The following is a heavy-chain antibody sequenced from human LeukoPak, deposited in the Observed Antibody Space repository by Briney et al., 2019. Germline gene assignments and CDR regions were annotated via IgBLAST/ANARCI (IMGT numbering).Heavy chain of an antibody. J-gene: IGHJ5*02. CDR3: ARDRRAKTTVVTVDWFDP. CDR2: ISSSGSTI. Sequence: GGSLRLSCAASGFTFSDYYMSWIRHAPGKGLEWVSYISSSGSTIYYADSVKGRFTISRDNAKNSLYLQMNSLGAEDTAVYYCARDRRAKTTVVTVDWFDPWGQGTLVTVSS. V-gene: IGHV3-11*01. D-gene: IGHD4-23*01. CDR1: GFTFSDYY.